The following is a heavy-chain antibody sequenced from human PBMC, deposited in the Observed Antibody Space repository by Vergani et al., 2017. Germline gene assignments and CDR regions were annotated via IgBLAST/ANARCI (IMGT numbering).Heavy chain of an antibody. J-gene: IGHJ6*02. D-gene: IGHD3-16*02. V-gene: IGHV3-23*01. CDR2: ISGSGGST. Sequence: QLLESGGGLVQPGGSLRLSCAASGFTFSSYAMSWVRQAPGKGLEWVSSISGSGGSTYNADSVKGRFTISRDNSKNTLYLQMNSLRAEDTAVYYCAKADVWGSYRRCMDVWGQGTTVTVSS. CDR1: GFTFSSYA. CDR3: AKADVWGSYRRCMDV.